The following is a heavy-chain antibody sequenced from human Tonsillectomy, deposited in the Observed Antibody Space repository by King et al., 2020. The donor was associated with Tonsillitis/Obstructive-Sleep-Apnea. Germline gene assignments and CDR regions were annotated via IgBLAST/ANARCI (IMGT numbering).Heavy chain of an antibody. V-gene: IGHV4-34*01. Sequence: VQLQQWGAGLLKPSETLSLTCAVYGGSFSGYYWSWIRQPPGKGLEWIGEINHSGSTNYNPSLKSRVTISVDTSKNQFSLKLSSVTDADTAVDYCARGWGFGEAYPPCFDPWGQGTLVTVSS. CDR3: ARGWGFGEAYPPCFDP. CDR2: INHSGST. J-gene: IGHJ5*02. D-gene: IGHD3-10*01. CDR1: GGSFSGYY.